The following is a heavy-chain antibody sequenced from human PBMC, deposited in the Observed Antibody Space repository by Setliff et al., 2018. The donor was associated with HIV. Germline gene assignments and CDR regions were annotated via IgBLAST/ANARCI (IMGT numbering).Heavy chain of an antibody. CDR3: ARVTTVTTSKIDY. Sequence: SETLSLTCTVSGYSISSGYYWGWIRQPPGKGLEWIGSIYHSGSTYYNPSLKSRVTISVDTSKNQFSLKLSSVTAADTAVYYCARVTTVTTSKIDYWGQGTLGTAPQ. D-gene: IGHD4-4*01. CDR1: GYSISSGYY. CDR2: IYHSGST. J-gene: IGHJ4*02. V-gene: IGHV4-38-2*02.